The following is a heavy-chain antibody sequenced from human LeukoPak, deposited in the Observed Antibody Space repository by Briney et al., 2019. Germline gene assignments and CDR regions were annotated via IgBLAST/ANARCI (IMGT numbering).Heavy chain of an antibody. CDR3: ARDSDYDFWSGSRYDYYMDV. V-gene: IGHV4-4*07. Sequence: PSETLSLTCAVSGGSISSYYWSWIRQPAGKGLEWIGRIYTSGSTNYNPSLKSRVTMSVDTSKNQFSLKLSSVTAADTAVYYCARDSDYDFWSGSRYDYYMDVWGKGTTVTVSS. CDR2: IYTSGST. D-gene: IGHD3-3*01. J-gene: IGHJ6*03. CDR1: GGSISSYY.